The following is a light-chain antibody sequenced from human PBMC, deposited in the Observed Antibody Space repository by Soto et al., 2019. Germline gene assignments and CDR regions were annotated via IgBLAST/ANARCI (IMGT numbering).Light chain of an antibody. Sequence: DIQMTQSPSSLSASVGDRVTITCRASQSISSWLAWYQQKPGKAPNLLIYKASSLESGVPSRFSGSGSGTEFTLTISSLQPDDFATYYCQQYNIYSTFGQGTKVDI. CDR3: QQYNIYST. CDR2: KAS. CDR1: QSISSW. V-gene: IGKV1-5*03. J-gene: IGKJ1*01.